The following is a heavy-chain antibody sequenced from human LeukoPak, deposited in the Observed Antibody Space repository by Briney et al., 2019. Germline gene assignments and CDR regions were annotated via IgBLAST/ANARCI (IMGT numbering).Heavy chain of an antibody. J-gene: IGHJ5*02. D-gene: IGHD2-2*01. CDR3: ARTGRPFTYCSSTSCYGDGWFDP. Sequence: GGSLRLSCAASGFTFSSYSMNWVRQAPGKGLEWVSYISSSSSTIYYADSVKGRFTISRDNAKNSLYLQMNSLRTEDTAVYYCARTGRPFTYCSSTSCYGDGWFDPWGQGTLVTVSS. CDR1: GFTFSSYS. CDR2: ISSSSSTI. V-gene: IGHV3-48*01.